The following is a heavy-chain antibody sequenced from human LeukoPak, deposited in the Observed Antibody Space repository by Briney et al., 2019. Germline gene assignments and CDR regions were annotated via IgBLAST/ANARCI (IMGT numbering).Heavy chain of an antibody. Sequence: SETLSITCTVSGGSISSYYWSWIRQPAGEGLEWIGRIYSSGSTNYNPSLKSRVTMSVDTSKNKFSLKLTSVTAADTGVYYCARMYSGTYGGIDSWGQGTLVTVSS. J-gene: IGHJ4*02. CDR2: IYSSGST. D-gene: IGHD1-26*01. CDR3: ARMYSGTYGGIDS. V-gene: IGHV4-4*07. CDR1: GGSISSYY.